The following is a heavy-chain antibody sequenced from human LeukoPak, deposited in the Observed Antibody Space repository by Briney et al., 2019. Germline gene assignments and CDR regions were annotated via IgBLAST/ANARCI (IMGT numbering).Heavy chain of an antibody. CDR1: GFTFSSYN. CDR3: ARGDYGGFDY. J-gene: IGHJ4*02. Sequence: GGSLRLSCAASGFTFSSYNMNWVRQAPGEGPEWLSFISTDSKYIYYADSVKGRFTISRDNGKNLLFLQMNSLRVEDTAVYYCARGDYGGFDYWGQGTLVTVSS. D-gene: IGHD4/OR15-4a*01. CDR2: ISTDSKYI. V-gene: IGHV3-21*01.